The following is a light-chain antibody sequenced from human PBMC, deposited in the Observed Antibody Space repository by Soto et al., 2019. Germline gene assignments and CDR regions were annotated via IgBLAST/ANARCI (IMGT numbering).Light chain of an antibody. V-gene: IGKV1-9*01. Sequence: DIQLTQSPSFLSASVGDRVTITCRASQGISSYLAWYQQKPGKAPKLLIYAASTSQSGVPSRFSGSGSGTEFTLTISSLQPEDFATYYCQQLNSYPDTFGPGTKVDIK. CDR3: QQLNSYPDT. CDR2: AAS. J-gene: IGKJ3*01. CDR1: QGISSY.